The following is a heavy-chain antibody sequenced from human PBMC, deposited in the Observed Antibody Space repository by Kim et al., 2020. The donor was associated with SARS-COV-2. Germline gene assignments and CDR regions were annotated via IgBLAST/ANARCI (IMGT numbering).Heavy chain of an antibody. CDR3: AHRTSSWDGFEY. V-gene: IGHV2-5*01. D-gene: IGHD6-13*01. Sequence: RYSPALKSRLTISKDNSKSKVFLTMTNMDAVDTARYYCAHRTSSWDGFEYWGQGTLVTVSS. J-gene: IGHJ4*02.